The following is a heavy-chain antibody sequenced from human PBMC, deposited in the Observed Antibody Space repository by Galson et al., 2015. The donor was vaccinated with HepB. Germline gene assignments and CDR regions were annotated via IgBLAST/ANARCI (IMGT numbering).Heavy chain of an antibody. D-gene: IGHD1-14*01. CDR3: ARTKTRSPFDS. Sequence: SVKVSCKASGYAFTIYDINWVRQATGQGLEWMGWMNPNSGNTGHAQRFQGRITMTRNTSINTAHMELRSLGSEDTAVYYCARTKTRSPFDSWGQGTLVTVSS. J-gene: IGHJ4*01. CDR2: MNPNSGNT. V-gene: IGHV1-8*01. CDR1: GYAFTIYD.